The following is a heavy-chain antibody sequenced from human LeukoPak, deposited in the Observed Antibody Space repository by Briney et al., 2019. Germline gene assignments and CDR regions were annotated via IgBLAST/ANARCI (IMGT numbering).Heavy chain of an antibody. V-gene: IGHV3-30*03. J-gene: IGHJ6*02. CDR2: ISYDGSNE. CDR3: ARVRAGYCTSTSCYTGMDV. Sequence: GGSLRLSCAASGFTFSTYVMHWVRQAPGKGLEWVALISYDGSNEYYADSVRGRFTISRDNSKFTLYMQMNSLRAEDTAVYYCARVRAGYCTSTSCYTGMDVWGQGTTVTVSS. CDR1: GFTFSTYV. D-gene: IGHD2-2*01.